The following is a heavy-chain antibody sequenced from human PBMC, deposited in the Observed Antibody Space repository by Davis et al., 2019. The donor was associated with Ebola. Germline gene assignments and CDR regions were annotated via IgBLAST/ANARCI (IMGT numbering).Heavy chain of an antibody. CDR2: VRYDGNNK. V-gene: IGHV3-30*02. Sequence: GESLKISCAASGFTFSSYGMHWVRQAPGKGLEWLAFVRYDGNNKYYGGSVKGRFTISRDNSRNTLYVQMNSLRAEDTAVYYCARDLASTGLDYWGQGTLVTVSS. CDR3: ARDLASTGLDY. J-gene: IGHJ4*02. D-gene: IGHD1-14*01. CDR1: GFTFSSYG.